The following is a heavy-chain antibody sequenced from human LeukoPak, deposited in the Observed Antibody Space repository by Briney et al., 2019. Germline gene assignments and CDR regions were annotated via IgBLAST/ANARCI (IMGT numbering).Heavy chain of an antibody. Sequence: GGSLRISCAISGLTSHDYAMTWVRQAPGKGLEWVSTIVGDSSKTYYAASVRGRFTISRDNSNYVLFLHMNSLRAEDTAIYYCAKLPYNYYYLDVWGKGTTVTISS. CDR2: IVGDSSKT. CDR3: AKLPYNYYYLDV. D-gene: IGHD1-14*01. J-gene: IGHJ6*03. CDR1: GLTSHDYA. V-gene: IGHV3-23*01.